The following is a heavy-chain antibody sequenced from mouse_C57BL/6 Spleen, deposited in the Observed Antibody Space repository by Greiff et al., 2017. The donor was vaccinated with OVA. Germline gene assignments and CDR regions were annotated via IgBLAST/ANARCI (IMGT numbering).Heavy chain of an antibody. V-gene: IGHV14-2*01. J-gene: IGHJ4*01. CDR1: GFNIKDYY. D-gene: IGHD2-5*01. Sequence: VHVKQSGAELVKPGASVKLSCTASGFNIKDYYMHWVKQRTEQGLEWIGRIDPEDGETKYAPKFQGKAPITADTSSNTAYLQLSSLTSEDTAVYYCARAYYSNYEDYAMDYWGQGTSVTVSS. CDR2: IDPEDGET. CDR3: ARAYYSNYEDYAMDY.